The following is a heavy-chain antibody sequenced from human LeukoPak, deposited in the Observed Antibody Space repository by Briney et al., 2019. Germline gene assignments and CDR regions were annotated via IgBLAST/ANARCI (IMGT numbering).Heavy chain of an antibody. CDR1: GGSFSGYY. J-gene: IGHJ6*03. CDR2: INHSGCT. CDR3: ARGPRRYYYYYMDV. Sequence: SETLSLTCAVYGGSFSGYYWSWIRQPPGKGLEWIGEINHSGCTNDNPSLKSRVTISVDTSKNQFSLKLSSVTAADTAVYYCARGPRRYYYYYMDVWGKGTTVTVSS. V-gene: IGHV4-34*01.